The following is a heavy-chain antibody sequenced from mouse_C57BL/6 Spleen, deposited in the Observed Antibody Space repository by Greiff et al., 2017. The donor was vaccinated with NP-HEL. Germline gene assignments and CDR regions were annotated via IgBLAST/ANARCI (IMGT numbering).Heavy chain of an antibody. CDR1: GYAFSSSW. V-gene: IGHV1-82*01. CDR2: IYPGDGDT. J-gene: IGHJ4*01. CDR3: ARSGSARAMDY. Sequence: QVQLQQSGPELVKPGASVKISCKASGYAFSSSWMNWVKQRPGKGLEWIGRIYPGDGDTNYNGKFKGKATLTADKSSSTAYMQLSSLTSEDSAVYFCARSGSARAMDYWGQGTSVTVSS. D-gene: IGHD6-1*01.